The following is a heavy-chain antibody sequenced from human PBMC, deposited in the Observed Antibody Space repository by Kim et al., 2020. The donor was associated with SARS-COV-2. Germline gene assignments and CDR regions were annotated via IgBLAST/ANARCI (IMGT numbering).Heavy chain of an antibody. V-gene: IGHV1-18*01. D-gene: IGHD6-13*01. CDR3: ARDHNSYSSSWYEEWGYYYSVMDV. CDR1: GYTFTSYG. Sequence: ASVKVSCKASGYTFTSYGISWVRQAPGQGLEWMGWISAYNGNTNYAQKFKGRVTMTTETSTSTAYMELRSLRSDDTAVYYCARDHNSYSSSWYEEWGYYYSVMDVWGPGATVPVSS. J-gene: IGHJ6*02. CDR2: ISAYNGNT.